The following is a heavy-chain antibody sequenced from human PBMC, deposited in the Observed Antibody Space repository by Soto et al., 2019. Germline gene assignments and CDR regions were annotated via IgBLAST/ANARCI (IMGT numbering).Heavy chain of an antibody. J-gene: IGHJ5*02. V-gene: IGHV4-30-4*01. CDR2: IYYNGGT. Sequence: QVQLQESGPGLVKPSQTLSLTCSVSGGSISSGDYYWSWIRQPPGKGLEWIGYIYYNGGTYYNPSLKRRVIISVDTSKHQFSLKLTSVTAADTAVYYCASIVGAASGWFDPWSQGTLVTVSS. CDR3: ASIVGAASGWFDP. CDR1: GGSISSGDYY. D-gene: IGHD1-26*01.